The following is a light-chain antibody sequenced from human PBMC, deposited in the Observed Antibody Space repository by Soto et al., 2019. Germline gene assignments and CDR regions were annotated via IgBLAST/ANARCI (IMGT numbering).Light chain of an antibody. CDR1: SANIGSNT. V-gene: IGLV1-44*01. Sequence: QSVLTQPPSASGTPGQRVTISCSGSSANIGSNTVNWYQQLPGTAPKLLIYSNDQRPSGVPDRFSGSKSGTSASLAISGLQSEDEADYYCAAWGASLNGWVFGVGTKLTVL. CDR2: SND. CDR3: AAWGASLNGWV. J-gene: IGLJ3*02.